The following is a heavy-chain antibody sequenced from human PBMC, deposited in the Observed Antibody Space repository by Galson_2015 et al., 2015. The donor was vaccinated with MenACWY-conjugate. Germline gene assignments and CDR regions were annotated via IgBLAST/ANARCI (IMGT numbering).Heavy chain of an antibody. Sequence: SLRLSCAGSGFTFSNYWMSWVRQAPGKGLEWVANIKQDGSEKYYVDSVKGRFTISRDNAKISLYLQMNSLRAEDTAVYYCARKIKAVAGENYCYYGMDVWGQGTTVTVSS. CDR1: GFTFSNYW. CDR2: IKQDGSEK. V-gene: IGHV3-7*03. J-gene: IGHJ6*02. D-gene: IGHD6-19*01. CDR3: ARKIKAVAGENYCYYGMDV.